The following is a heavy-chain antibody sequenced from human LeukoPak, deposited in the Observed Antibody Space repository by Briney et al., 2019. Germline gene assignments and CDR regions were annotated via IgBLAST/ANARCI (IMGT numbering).Heavy chain of an antibody. Sequence: GGSLRLSCAASGLTVSDNYMSWVRQAPGKGLQWVSVIYSGGTSYSADSVRGRFIISRDNSKNTLYLQMNSLRADDTAVYYCARGMWGGRFEYWGQGTLVTVSS. CDR1: GLTVSDNY. D-gene: IGHD3-16*01. CDR2: IYSGGTS. V-gene: IGHV3-53*01. CDR3: ARGMWGGRFEY. J-gene: IGHJ4*02.